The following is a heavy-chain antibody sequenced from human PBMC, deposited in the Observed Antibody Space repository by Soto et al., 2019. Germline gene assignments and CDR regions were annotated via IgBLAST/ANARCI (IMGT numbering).Heavy chain of an antibody. V-gene: IGHV1-69*06. CDR3: ERRDTSGFLRYFDN. J-gene: IGHJ4*02. Sequence: QMQLVQSGAEVKKPGSSVKVSCKASGGTLSSFINYPINWVRQAPGQGLEWMGGIVPNVGTVNYAQKFQGRVTIIADKSTGTAYMELSSLRSEDTALYYCERRDTSGFLRYFDNCGQGTLVTVSS. CDR1: GGTLSSFINYP. D-gene: IGHD3-22*01. CDR2: IVPNVGTV.